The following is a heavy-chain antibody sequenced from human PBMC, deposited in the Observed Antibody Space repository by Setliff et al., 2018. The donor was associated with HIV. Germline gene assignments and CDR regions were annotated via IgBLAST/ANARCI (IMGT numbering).Heavy chain of an antibody. J-gene: IGHJ1*01. D-gene: IGHD5-18*01. Sequence: SETLSLTCDVSGFSISSRYYWSWIRQTPGKGLEWIGEIHHSGVTNYKPSLKSRVTMSVDTSKNQFSLKLSSVTAADTAVFYCARGGYSYGFGRHRAYLQYWGQGTQVTVSS. CDR2: IHHSGVT. CDR1: GFSISSRYY. CDR3: ARGGYSYGFGRHRAYLQY. V-gene: IGHV4-34*01.